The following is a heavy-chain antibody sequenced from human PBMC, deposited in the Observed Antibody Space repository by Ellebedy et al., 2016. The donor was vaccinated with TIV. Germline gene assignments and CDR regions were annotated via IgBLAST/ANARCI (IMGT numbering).Heavy chain of an antibody. D-gene: IGHD3-22*01. V-gene: IGHV4-34*01. Sequence: MPGGSLRPSCHVPGGAFSDYFWSWLRQPPGKGLEWSGEINHSGSTNVNPSLKSRVTISVDTSKNRFSLNLSPVTAADTAVYYCARGVSSGYYDYWGQGTLVTVSS. J-gene: IGHJ4*02. CDR1: GGAFSDYF. CDR3: ARGVSSGYYDY. CDR2: INHSGST.